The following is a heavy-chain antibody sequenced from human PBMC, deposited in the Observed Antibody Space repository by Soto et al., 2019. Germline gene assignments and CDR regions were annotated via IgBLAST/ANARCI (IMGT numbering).Heavy chain of an antibody. D-gene: IGHD3-16*01. CDR2: IYNNDGS. J-gene: IGHJ4*02. V-gene: IGHV4-30-2*01. CDR3: ARGDKNNDYYFDH. Sequence: QLQLQESGSGLVKPSQTLSLTCVVSGASISSGDYAWNWVRQPPGKGLEWLVYIYNNDGSYYNPSLKRRVTISLDRSQNHFSLRLNSVTAADTALYFCARGDKNNDYYFDHWGQGTLVTVTS. CDR1: GASISSGDYA.